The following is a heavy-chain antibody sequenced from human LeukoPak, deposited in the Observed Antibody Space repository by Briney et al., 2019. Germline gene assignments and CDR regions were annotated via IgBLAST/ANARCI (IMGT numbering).Heavy chain of an antibody. CDR2: VYYSGTT. CDR1: GGSISSSSYY. CDR3: ASRSGELSVVANAFDI. V-gene: IGHV4-39*07. Sequence: SETLSLTCTVSGGSISSSSYYWGWIRQPPGKALEWIGSVYYSGTTSYNPSLKSRVTISVDKSKNQFSLKLSSVTAADTAVYYCASRSGELSVVANAFDIWGQGTMVTVSS. D-gene: IGHD3-10*01. J-gene: IGHJ3*02.